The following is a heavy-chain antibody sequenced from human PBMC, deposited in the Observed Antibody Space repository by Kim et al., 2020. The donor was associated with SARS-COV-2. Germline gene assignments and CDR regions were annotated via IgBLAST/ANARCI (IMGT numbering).Heavy chain of an antibody. CDR1: GGSISSSNW. Sequence: SETLSLTCAVSGGSISSSNWWSWVRQPAGKGLEWIGETYHSGSTNYNPSLKSRVTISVDKSKNQFSLKLSSVTAADTAVYYCARSNVLLWFGVPSPFDYWAQGTLVTVSS. J-gene: IGHJ4*02. CDR2: TYHSGST. CDR3: ARSNVLLWFGVPSPFDY. D-gene: IGHD3-10*01. V-gene: IGHV4-4*02.